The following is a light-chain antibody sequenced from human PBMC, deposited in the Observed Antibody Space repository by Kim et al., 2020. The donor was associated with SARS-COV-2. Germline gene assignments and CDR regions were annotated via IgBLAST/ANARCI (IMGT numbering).Light chain of an antibody. CDR1: KLGDKY. J-gene: IGLJ2*01. Sequence: VSPGQTDSITCSGDKLGDKYACWYQQKPGQSPVLVIYKDSKRPSGIPERFSGSNSGNTATLTISGTQAMDEADYYCQAWDSSTAVVFGGGTQLTVL. V-gene: IGLV3-1*01. CDR3: QAWDSSTAVV. CDR2: KDS.